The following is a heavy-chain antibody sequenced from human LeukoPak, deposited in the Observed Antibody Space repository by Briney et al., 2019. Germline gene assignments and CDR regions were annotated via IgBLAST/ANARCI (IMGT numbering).Heavy chain of an antibody. CDR1: GFTFSSYA. V-gene: IGHV3-30-3*01. CDR3: ARDSGEMATTYVFDY. D-gene: IGHD5-24*01. CDR2: ISYDGSNK. J-gene: IGHJ4*02. Sequence: PGGSLRLSCAASGFTFSSYAMHWVRQAPGKGLEWVAVISYDGSNKYYADSVKGRFTISRDNSRNTLYLQMNSLRAEDTAVYYCARDSGEMATTYVFDYRGQGTLVTVSS.